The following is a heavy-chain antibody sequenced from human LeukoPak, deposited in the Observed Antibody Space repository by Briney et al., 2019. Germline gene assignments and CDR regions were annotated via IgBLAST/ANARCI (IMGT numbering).Heavy chain of an antibody. CDR1: GYIFSDCA. D-gene: IGHD3-10*01. J-gene: IGHJ4*02. CDR3: AKASWEGVTTTYFDY. V-gene: IGHV3-23*01. Sequence: GGSLRLSCAVSGYIFSDCAMNWVRQAPGKGLEWVSGISGSGGVTYYADSVKGRCTISRDNSKNTLYLQMNSLRGDDTAIYYCAKASWEGVTTTYFDYWGQGTLVPVSS. CDR2: ISGSGGVT.